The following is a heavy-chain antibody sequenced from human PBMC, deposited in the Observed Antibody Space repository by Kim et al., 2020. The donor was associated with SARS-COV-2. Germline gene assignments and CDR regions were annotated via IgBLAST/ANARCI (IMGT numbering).Heavy chain of an antibody. D-gene: IGHD3-10*01. CDR1: GYTFTSRM. J-gene: IGHJ5*02. Sequence: ASVKVSCKASGYTFTSRMRPPCVSPGQGLEWMGWISAYNGNTNYAQKLQGRVTMTTDTSTSTAYMELRSLRSDDTAVYYCARELGDYYGSGSPGWFDPWGQGTLVTVSS. V-gene: IGHV1-18*01. CDR3: ARELGDYYGSGSPGWFDP. CDR2: ISAYNGNT.